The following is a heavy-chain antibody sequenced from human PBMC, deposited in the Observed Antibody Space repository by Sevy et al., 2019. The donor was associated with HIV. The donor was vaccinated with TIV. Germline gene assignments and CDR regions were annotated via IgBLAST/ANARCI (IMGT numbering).Heavy chain of an antibody. J-gene: IGHJ4*02. V-gene: IGHV3-53*01. CDR2: IYSGGST. CDR3: AAATSGYSHFDY. Sequence: GGSLRLSCAASGFTVSSNYMSWVRQAPGKGLEWVSVIYSGGSTYYADSVKGRFTISRDNSKNTLYLQMNSLRVEDTAVYYCAAATSGYSHFDYWGQGTLVTVSS. D-gene: IGHD3-22*01. CDR1: GFTVSSNY.